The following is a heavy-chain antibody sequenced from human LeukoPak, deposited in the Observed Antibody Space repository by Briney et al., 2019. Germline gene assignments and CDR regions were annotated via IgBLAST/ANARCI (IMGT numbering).Heavy chain of an antibody. Sequence: GGSLRLSCVASGFTFSSYAMSWVRQAPGKGLEWVSAISGSGGSTYYADSVKGRFTISRDNSKNTLYLQMNSLRAEDTAVYYCAKDNDFWSGYSHFDYWGQGTLVTVSS. J-gene: IGHJ4*02. CDR2: ISGSGGST. CDR1: GFTFSSYA. D-gene: IGHD3-3*01. V-gene: IGHV3-23*01. CDR3: AKDNDFWSGYSHFDY.